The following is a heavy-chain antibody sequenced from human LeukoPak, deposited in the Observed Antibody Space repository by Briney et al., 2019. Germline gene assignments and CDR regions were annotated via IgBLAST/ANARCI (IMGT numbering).Heavy chain of an antibody. D-gene: IGHD3-10*01. J-gene: IGHJ4*02. Sequence: PGGSLRLSCAASGFTFSSYWMTWIRQAPGKGLEWVAHIKEDATESRSVDSVEGRFTISRDNTKNSLFLQLNSLRAEDTAVYYCVRDRGWYHFDLWGQGTLVTVSS. CDR1: GFTFSSYW. CDR3: VRDRGWYHFDL. V-gene: IGHV3-7*01. CDR2: IKEDATES.